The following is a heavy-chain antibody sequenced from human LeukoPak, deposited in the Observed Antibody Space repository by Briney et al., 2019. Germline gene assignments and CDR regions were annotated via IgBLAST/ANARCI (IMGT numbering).Heavy chain of an antibody. CDR1: GYTFTGYY. Sequence: GASVKVSCKASGYTFTGYYMHWVRQAPGQGPEWMGWINPNSGGTNYAQKFQGRVTMTRDTSISTAYMELSRLRSDDTAVYYCARERGDTMIVVVPAGGFDPWGQGTLVTVSS. V-gene: IGHV1-2*02. D-gene: IGHD3-22*01. J-gene: IGHJ5*02. CDR3: ARERGDTMIVVVPAGGFDP. CDR2: INPNSGGT.